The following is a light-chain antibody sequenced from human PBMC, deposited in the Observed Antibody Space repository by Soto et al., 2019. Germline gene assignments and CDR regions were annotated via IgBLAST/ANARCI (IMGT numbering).Light chain of an antibody. V-gene: IGKV1-39*01. Sequence: DIQMTQSPSSLSASVGDRVTITCRASQSISGYLNWYQQNPGKAPKLLIYGASSLQSGVPSRFSGSGSGTDFTLTISSLQTGDFATYYCQQSYNTPLTFGQGTRLEIK. CDR2: GAS. CDR3: QQSYNTPLT. J-gene: IGKJ5*01. CDR1: QSISGY.